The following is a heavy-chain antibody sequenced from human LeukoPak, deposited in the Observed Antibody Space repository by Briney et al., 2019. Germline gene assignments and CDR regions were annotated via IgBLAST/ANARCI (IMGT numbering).Heavy chain of an antibody. V-gene: IGHV3-69-1*01. CDR3: AKDRANWAIDD. D-gene: IGHD3-16*01. CDR1: GFTFTDHP. Sequence: GESLRLSCVASGFTFTDHPMNWVRQAPGKGLEWISYIGGDGIAFYADSVKGRLTASKDDARKSMYLQMNSLRVEDTAVYYCAKDRANWAIDDWGQGTQVTVSS. CDR2: IGGDGIA. J-gene: IGHJ4*02.